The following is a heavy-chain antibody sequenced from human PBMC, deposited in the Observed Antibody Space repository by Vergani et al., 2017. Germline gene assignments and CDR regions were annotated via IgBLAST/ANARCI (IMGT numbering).Heavy chain of an antibody. CDR3: TTVYCSSTSCYFRNYYYYMDV. Sequence: EVQLVESGGGLVKPGGSLRLSCAASGFTFSNAWMSWVRQAPGKGLEWVGRIKSKTDGGTTDYAARVKGRFTISRDDSKNTLYLQMNSLKTEDTAVYYCTTVYCSSTSCYFRNYYYYMDVWGKGTTVTVSS. D-gene: IGHD2-2*01. J-gene: IGHJ6*03. CDR1: GFTFSNAW. V-gene: IGHV3-15*01. CDR2: IKSKTDGGTT.